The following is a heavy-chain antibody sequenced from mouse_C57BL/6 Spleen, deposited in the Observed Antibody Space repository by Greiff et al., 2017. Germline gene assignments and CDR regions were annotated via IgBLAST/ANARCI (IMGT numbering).Heavy chain of an antibody. J-gene: IGHJ3*01. Sequence: QVQLQQSGAELVRPGASVKISCKASGYTFTDYYINWVKQRPGQGLEWIGWIYPGSGNTKYNEKFKGKATLTVDTSSSTPYMQLSSLTSEDSAVYFCARFYDYDWFAYWGQGTLVTVSA. CDR1: GYTFTDYY. D-gene: IGHD2-4*01. CDR3: ARFYDYDWFAY. CDR2: IYPGSGNT. V-gene: IGHV1-84*01.